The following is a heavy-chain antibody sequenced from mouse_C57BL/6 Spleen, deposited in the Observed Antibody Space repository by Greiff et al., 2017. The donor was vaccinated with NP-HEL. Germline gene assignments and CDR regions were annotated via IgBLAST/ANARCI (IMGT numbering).Heavy chain of an antibody. CDR2: ISNGGGST. D-gene: IGHD2-3*01. J-gene: IGHJ3*01. V-gene: IGHV5-12*01. CDR1: GFTFSDYY. CDR3: ARPYDGTFAY. Sequence: EVKLMDSGGGLVQPGGSLKLSCAASGFTFSDYYMYWVRQTPEKRLEWVAYISNGGGSTYYPDTVKGRFTISRDNAKNTLYLQMSRLKSEDTAMYYCARPYDGTFAYWGQGTLVTVSA.